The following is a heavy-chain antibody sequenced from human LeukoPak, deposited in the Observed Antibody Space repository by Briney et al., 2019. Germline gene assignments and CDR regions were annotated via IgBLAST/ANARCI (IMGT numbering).Heavy chain of an antibody. V-gene: IGHV3-66*01. Sequence: GGSLRLSCAASGFTVSSNYMSWVRQAPGKGLEWVSVIYSGGSTYYADSVKGRFTISRDNSKNTLYLQMNSLRAEDTAVYYCAREKIYDFWSGYYIYWGQGTLVTVSS. D-gene: IGHD3-3*01. CDR3: AREKIYDFWSGYYIY. CDR2: IYSGGST. J-gene: IGHJ4*02. CDR1: GFTVSSNY.